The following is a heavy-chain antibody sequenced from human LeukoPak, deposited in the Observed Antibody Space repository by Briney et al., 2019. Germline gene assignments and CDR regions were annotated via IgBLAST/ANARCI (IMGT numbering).Heavy chain of an antibody. J-gene: IGHJ5*02. CDR2: INHSGST. CDR1: GGSFSGYY. V-gene: IGHV4-34*01. CDR3: ARGGLCSGGSCYTGNWFDP. D-gene: IGHD2-15*01. Sequence: SETLSLTCAVYGGSFSGYYWSWIRQPPGKGLEWIGEINHSGSTNYNPSLKSRVTISVDTSKNQFSLKLSSVTAADTAVYYCARGGLCSGGSCYTGNWFDPWGQGTLVTVSS.